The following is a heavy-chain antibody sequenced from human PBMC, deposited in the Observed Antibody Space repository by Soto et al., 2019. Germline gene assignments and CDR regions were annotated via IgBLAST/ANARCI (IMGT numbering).Heavy chain of an antibody. Sequence: SETLSLTCTVSGGSISTYYWSWIRQPPGKGLEWIGYIYYSGSTNYNPSLKSRVTISVDTSKNQFSLKLSSVTAADTAVYYCARGGCRHFDYWGQGTLVTVSS. CDR2: IYYSGST. V-gene: IGHV4-59*08. CDR1: GGSISTYY. J-gene: IGHJ4*02. CDR3: ARGGCRHFDY. D-gene: IGHD2-15*01.